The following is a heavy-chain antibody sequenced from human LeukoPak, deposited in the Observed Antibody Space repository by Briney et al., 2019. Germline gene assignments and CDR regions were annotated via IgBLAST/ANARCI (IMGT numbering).Heavy chain of an antibody. Sequence: SETLSLTCNVSGGSISSYYWSWIRQPPGKGLEWIGYIYYSGSTNYNPSLKSRVTISVDTSKNQFSLKLSSVTAADTAVYYCARGFADSSVPHAFDIWGQGTMVTVSS. CDR1: GGSISSYY. V-gene: IGHV4-59*01. CDR3: ARGFADSSVPHAFDI. CDR2: IYYSGST. D-gene: IGHD3-22*01. J-gene: IGHJ3*02.